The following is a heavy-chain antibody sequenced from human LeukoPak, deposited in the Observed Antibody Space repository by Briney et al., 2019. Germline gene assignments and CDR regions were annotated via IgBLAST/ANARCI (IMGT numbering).Heavy chain of an antibody. D-gene: IGHD5-12*01. J-gene: IGHJ5*02. CDR3: ARGYSGYGFDP. CDR2: LYYSGNT. Sequence: SETLSLTCTVSGDSISTYYWSWTRQPPGKGLEWIGYLYYSGNTNHNPSLKSRVTISVDTSKNQFSLKLSSVTAADTALYYCARGYSGYGFDPWGQGNLVTVFS. V-gene: IGHV4-59*01. CDR1: GDSISTYY.